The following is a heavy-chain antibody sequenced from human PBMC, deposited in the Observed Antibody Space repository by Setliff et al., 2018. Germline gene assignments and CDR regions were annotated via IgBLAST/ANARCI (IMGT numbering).Heavy chain of an antibody. D-gene: IGHD2-2*01. CDR1: GGSISSGGYY. J-gene: IGHJ6*03. CDR3: ARGRMPHYYMDV. V-gene: IGHV4-31*03. CDR2: IYHSGST. Sequence: SETLSLTCSVSGGSISSGGYYWGWIRQFPGKGLEWIGNIYHSGSTYYNPSLKSRVTISVDTSKNQFSLKLSPVTAADTAVYYCARGRMPHYYMDVWGKGTTVTVSS.